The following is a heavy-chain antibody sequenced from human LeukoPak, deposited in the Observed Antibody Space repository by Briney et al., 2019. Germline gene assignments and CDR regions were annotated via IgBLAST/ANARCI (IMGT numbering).Heavy chain of an antibody. J-gene: IGHJ1*01. CDR1: GFTFSTYS. CDR3: ARGGYYDSSGYYYVGYFHH. V-gene: IGHV3-48*04. D-gene: IGHD3-22*01. CDR2: ISFSGSTI. Sequence: GGSLRLSCTASGFTFSTYSMNWVRQAPGKGLEWVSYISFSGSTIYYADSVKGRFTISRDNAKNSLYVQMNSLRAEDTAVYYCARGGYYDSSGYYYVGYFHHWGQGTLVTVSS.